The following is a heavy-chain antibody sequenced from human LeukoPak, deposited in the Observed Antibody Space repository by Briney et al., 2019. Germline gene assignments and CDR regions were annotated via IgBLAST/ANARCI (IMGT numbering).Heavy chain of an antibody. V-gene: IGHV3-15*05. Sequence: PGESLRLSCATTGFNFITTWMSWVRQAPGKGLEWVGRIKSKTSGGTDYAESLKGRFIISRDDSKGTLFLQMNNLEAEDTAVYYLYDSGGYFYDYFDYWGQGSLVTVTS. J-gene: IGHJ4*02. CDR2: IKSKTSGGT. D-gene: IGHD3-22*01. CDR1: GFNFITTW. CDR3: YDSGGYFYDYFDY.